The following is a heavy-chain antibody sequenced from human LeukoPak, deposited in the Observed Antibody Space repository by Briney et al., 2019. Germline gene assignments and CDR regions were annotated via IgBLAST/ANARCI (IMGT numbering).Heavy chain of an antibody. CDR3: ARVLKYYYDSSGYYDY. CDR2: IYSGGST. J-gene: IGHJ4*02. V-gene: IGHV3-66*01. CDR1: GFTVSSNY. Sequence: GGSLRLSCAASGFTVSSNYMSWVRQAPGKGLEWVSVIYSGGSTYYADSVKGRFTISRDNAKNSLYLQMNSLRAEDTAVYYCARVLKYYYDSSGYYDYWGQGTLVTVSS. D-gene: IGHD3-22*01.